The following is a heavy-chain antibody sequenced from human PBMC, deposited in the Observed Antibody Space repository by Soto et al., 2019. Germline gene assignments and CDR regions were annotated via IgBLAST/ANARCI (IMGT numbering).Heavy chain of an antibody. V-gene: IGHV4-39*01. CDR2: IYYSGST. CDR1: GGSISSSSYY. CDR3: ARQTSDILTGSLYYFDY. Sequence: PSETLSLTCTVSGGSISSSSYYWGWIRQPPGKGLEWIGSIYYSGSTYYNPSLKSRVTISVDTSKNQFSLKLSSVTAADTAVYYCARQTSDILTGSLYYFDYWGQGTLVTVSS. D-gene: IGHD3-9*01. J-gene: IGHJ4*02.